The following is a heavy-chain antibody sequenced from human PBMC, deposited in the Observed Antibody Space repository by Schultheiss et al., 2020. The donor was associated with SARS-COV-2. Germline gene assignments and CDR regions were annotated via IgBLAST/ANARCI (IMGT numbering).Heavy chain of an antibody. CDR1: GGTFSSYA. D-gene: IGHD3-9*01. Sequence: ASVKVSCKASGGTFSSYAISWVRQAPGQGLEWIGWINPNSGGTNYAQKFQGRVTMTRNTSISTAYMELSSLRSEDTAVYYCARWNYDILTGYPRSYYYYYGMDVWGQGTTVTVSS. J-gene: IGHJ6*02. CDR3: ARWNYDILTGYPRSYYYYYGMDV. CDR2: INPNSGGT. V-gene: IGHV1-8*02.